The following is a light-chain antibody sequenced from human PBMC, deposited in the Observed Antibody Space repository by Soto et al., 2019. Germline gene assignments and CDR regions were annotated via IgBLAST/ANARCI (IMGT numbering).Light chain of an antibody. CDR3: QQHNHWPPYT. V-gene: IGKV3-15*01. Sequence: EIVMTQSPATLSASPGETVTLSCRASQSVRSNLAWYQQKPGQAPRLLIYDASTMATGIPARFSGSGSGTEFTLNVKSLQSEEVAIYYCQQHNHWPPYTFGQGTKLEMK. CDR1: QSVRSN. J-gene: IGKJ2*01. CDR2: DAS.